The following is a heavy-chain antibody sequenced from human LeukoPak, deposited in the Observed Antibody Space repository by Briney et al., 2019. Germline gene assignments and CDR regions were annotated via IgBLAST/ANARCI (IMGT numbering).Heavy chain of an antibody. CDR1: GGSFSGYY. Sequence: PSETLSLTCAVYGGSFSGYYWSWIRQPPGKGLEWIGEINHSGSTNYNPSLKSRVTISVDTSKNQFSLKLSSVTAADTAVYYCARESGENYYYYMDVWGKGTTVTVSS. J-gene: IGHJ6*03. V-gene: IGHV4-34*01. D-gene: IGHD3-16*01. CDR2: INHSGST. CDR3: ARESGENYYYYMDV.